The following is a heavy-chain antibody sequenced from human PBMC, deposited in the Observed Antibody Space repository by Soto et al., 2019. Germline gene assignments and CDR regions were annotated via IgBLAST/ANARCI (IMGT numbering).Heavy chain of an antibody. D-gene: IGHD3-10*02. CDR1: GGSISSSNW. Sequence: QVQLQESGPGLVKPSGTLSLTCAVSGGSISSSNWWSWVRQPPGKGLEWLGEIYHSGSTNYTPSLKSRVTISVDKSKNKMSLKLSSVTAADTAVYYCASVRGGYYYAMDVWGQGTTVTVSS. J-gene: IGHJ6*02. CDR2: IYHSGST. V-gene: IGHV4-4*02. CDR3: ASVRGGYYYAMDV.